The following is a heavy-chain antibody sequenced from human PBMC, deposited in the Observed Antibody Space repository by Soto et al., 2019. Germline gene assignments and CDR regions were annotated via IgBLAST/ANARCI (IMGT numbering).Heavy chain of an antibody. Sequence: QVQLVQSGAEVKKPGASVKVSCKAYGYTFNRYDMHWVRQAPGQSLEWMGWINGGNGNTKYSQKLQGRVTITRDTSASTAYRELSSLRSEDTAVYYCARDRYDSSDSLHYWGQGTLVTVSS. J-gene: IGHJ4*02. V-gene: IGHV1-3*01. D-gene: IGHD3-22*01. CDR3: ARDRYDSSDSLHY. CDR2: INGGNGNT. CDR1: GYTFNRYD.